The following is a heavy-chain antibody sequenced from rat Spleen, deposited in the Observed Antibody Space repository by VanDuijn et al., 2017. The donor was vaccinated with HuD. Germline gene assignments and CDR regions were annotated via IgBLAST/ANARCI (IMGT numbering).Heavy chain of an antibody. V-gene: IGHV5-29*01. J-gene: IGHJ3*01. CDR3: ATHAYDGLNWFAY. CDR1: GFTFSNYG. D-gene: IGHD1-12*02. CDR2: IFYDGNRT. Sequence: EVQLVESGGGLVQPGRSLKLSCAASGFTFSNYGMAWVRQAPTKGLEWVATIFYDGNRTYYRDSVKGRFTISRDSAKSTLYLQMDSLRSEDTATYYCATHAYDGLNWFAYWGQGTLVTVSS.